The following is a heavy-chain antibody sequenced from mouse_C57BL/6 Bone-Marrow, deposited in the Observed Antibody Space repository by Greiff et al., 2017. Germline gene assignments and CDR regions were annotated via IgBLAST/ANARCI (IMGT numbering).Heavy chain of an antibody. D-gene: IGHD3-3*01. Sequence: QVQLQQPGAELVKPGASVKLSCKASGYTFTSYWMHWVKQRPGRGLEWIGRIDPNSSGTKYNEKFKSKATLTVDKPSSSAYMQLSSLTSEDSAVYEFAGAGTVQATYAMDYWGQGTAVIVSS. J-gene: IGHJ4*01. V-gene: IGHV1-72*01. CDR3: AGAGTVQATYAMDY. CDR2: IDPNSSGT. CDR1: GYTFTSYW.